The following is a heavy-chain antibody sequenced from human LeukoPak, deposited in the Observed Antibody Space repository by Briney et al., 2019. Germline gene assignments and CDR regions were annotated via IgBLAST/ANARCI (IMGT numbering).Heavy chain of an antibody. Sequence: ASMKVSCKASGYTFTAYYMHWVRQAPGQGLEWMGWINLNNGGTNYAQKFQGWVTMTRDTSISTAYMELSRLRSDDTAVYYCARGRGQLYYSLPDPAHGMDVWGQGTTVTVSS. CDR2: INLNNGGT. CDR1: GYTFTAYY. D-gene: IGHD1-26*01. CDR3: ARGRGQLYYSLPDPAHGMDV. J-gene: IGHJ6*02. V-gene: IGHV1-2*04.